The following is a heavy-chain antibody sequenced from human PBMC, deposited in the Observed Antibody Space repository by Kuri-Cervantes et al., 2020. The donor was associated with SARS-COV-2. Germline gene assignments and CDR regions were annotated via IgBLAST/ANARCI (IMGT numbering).Heavy chain of an antibody. J-gene: IGHJ5*02. D-gene: IGHD4-11*01. CDR3: ARRINYWWFDP. Sequence: GESLKISCAASGFTFSSYSMNWVRQAPGKGLEWVSSISSSSSYIYYADSVKGRFTISRDNAKNSLYLQMNSLRAEDTAVYYCARRINYWWFDPWGQGTLVTVSS. CDR2: ISSSSSYI. V-gene: IGHV3-21*04. CDR1: GFTFSSYS.